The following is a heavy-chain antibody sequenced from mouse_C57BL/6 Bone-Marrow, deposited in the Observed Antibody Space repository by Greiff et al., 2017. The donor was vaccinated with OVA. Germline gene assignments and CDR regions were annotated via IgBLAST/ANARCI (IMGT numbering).Heavy chain of an antibody. CDR2: IDPETGGT. D-gene: IGHD2-4*01. CDR1: GYTFTDYE. V-gene: IGHV1-15*01. Sequence: VKLMESGAELVRPGASVTLSCKASGYTFTDYEMHWVKQTPVHGLEWIGAIDPETGGTAYNQKFKGKAILTADKSSSTAYMELRSLTSEDSAVYYCTRYDYDEGFAYWGQGTLVTVSA. J-gene: IGHJ3*01. CDR3: TRYDYDEGFAY.